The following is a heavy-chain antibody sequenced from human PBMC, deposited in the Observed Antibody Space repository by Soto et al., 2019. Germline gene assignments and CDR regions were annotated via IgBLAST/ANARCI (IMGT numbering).Heavy chain of an antibody. CDR3: AKDGYFYNSSGYLYPYFDS. Sequence: AGSLSLSFAVSGFTFINYAMSWVRQAPGRGLEWVADINDDGAGKRHVEAVKVRFTISRDNAKNSLFLEMTNLKREDSAIYYCAKDGYFYNSSGYLYPYFDSWGQGTLVTVS. CDR2: INDDGAGK. V-gene: IGHV3-7*03. CDR1: GFTFINYA. J-gene: IGHJ4*02. D-gene: IGHD3-22*01.